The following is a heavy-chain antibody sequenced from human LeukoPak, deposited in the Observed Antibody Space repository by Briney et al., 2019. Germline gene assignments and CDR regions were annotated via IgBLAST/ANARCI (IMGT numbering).Heavy chain of an antibody. V-gene: IGHV3-23*01. CDR2: ISGSGGST. D-gene: IGHD2-15*01. J-gene: IGHJ4*02. Sequence: GRSLRLSCAASGFTFSSYAMSWVRQAPGKGLEWVSAISGSGGSTYYADSVKGRFTISRDNSKNTLYLQMNSLRAEDTAVYYCAKAHIVVVVAAVFDYWGQGTLVTVSS. CDR3: AKAHIVVVVAAVFDY. CDR1: GFTFSSYA.